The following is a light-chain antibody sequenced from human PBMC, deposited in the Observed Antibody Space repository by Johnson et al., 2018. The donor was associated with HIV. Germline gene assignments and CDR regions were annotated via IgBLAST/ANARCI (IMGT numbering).Light chain of an antibody. V-gene: IGLV1-51*02. Sequence: QAVLTQPPSVSAAPGQKVTISCSGSSSNIGNNYVSWYQQLPGTAPKLLIYENNKLPSGIPDRFSGSKSGTSATLGITVLQTGDEADYYCGTWDSSLSSYVFGTGTKVTVL. CDR1: SSNIGNNY. CDR2: ENN. CDR3: GTWDSSLSSYV. J-gene: IGLJ1*01.